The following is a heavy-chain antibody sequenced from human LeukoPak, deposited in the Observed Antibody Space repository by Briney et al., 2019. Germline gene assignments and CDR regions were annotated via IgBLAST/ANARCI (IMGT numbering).Heavy chain of an antibody. V-gene: IGHV1-2*02. J-gene: IGHJ4*02. D-gene: IGHD6-19*01. CDR3: ARDSAVDSTSSDFDY. Sequence: ASVKVSCKASGYTFTSYYMDWVRQAPGQGPEWMGRINPNSGGSNYAQKFQGRVTMTRDTSINTAYMELNSLRSDDTAVYYCARDSAVDSTSSDFDYWGQGTLVTVSS. CDR2: INPNSGGS. CDR1: GYTFTSYY.